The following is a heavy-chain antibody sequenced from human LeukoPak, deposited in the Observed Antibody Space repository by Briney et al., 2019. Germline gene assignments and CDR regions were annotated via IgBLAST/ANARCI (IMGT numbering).Heavy chain of an antibody. CDR3: VREKQQQLVEA. Sequence: SGGSLRLSCAASGFIFSNYDMNWGRQAPGKGLEWVAVISYDGSNKYYADSVKGRFTISRDNFKNTLYLQMNSLRAEDTAVYYCVREKQQQLVEAWGQGTLVTVSS. J-gene: IGHJ4*02. V-gene: IGHV3-30*03. D-gene: IGHD6-13*01. CDR1: GFIFSNYD. CDR2: ISYDGSNK.